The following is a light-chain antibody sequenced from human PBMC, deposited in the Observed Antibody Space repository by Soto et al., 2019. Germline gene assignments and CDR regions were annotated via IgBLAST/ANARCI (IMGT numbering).Light chain of an antibody. CDR2: AAS. CDR3: QQLNSYPPGLT. CDR1: QGISSY. J-gene: IGKJ4*01. Sequence: IPLTQSPSSLSASVGDRVTITCRASQGISSYLAWYQQKPGKAPKLLIYAASTLQSGVPSRFSGSGSGTDFTLTISSLQPEDFATYYCQQLNSYPPGLTFGGGTKVEIK. V-gene: IGKV1-9*01.